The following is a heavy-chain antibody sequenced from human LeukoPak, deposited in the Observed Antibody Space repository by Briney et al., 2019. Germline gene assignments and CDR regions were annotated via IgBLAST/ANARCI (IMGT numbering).Heavy chain of an antibody. CDR1: GYTFTSNY. J-gene: IGHJ5*02. Sequence: GASVKVSCKAFGYTFTSNYMHWVRQAPGQGLEWMGIINPSGGSTSYAQKFQGRITMTRDMSTSTVYMELSSLRSEDTAVYYCARGIAAANNWFDPWGQGTLVTVSS. CDR3: ARGIAAANNWFDP. CDR2: INPSGGST. V-gene: IGHV1-46*01. D-gene: IGHD6-13*01.